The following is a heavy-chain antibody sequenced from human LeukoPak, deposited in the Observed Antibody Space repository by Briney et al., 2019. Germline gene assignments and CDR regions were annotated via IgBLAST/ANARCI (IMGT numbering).Heavy chain of an antibody. CDR1: GGSIRSSSYY. CDR3: ARRRSTYWFDP. CDR2: IYYAGST. Sequence: SETLSLTCTVSGGSIRSSSYYWGWIRQPPGKGLEWIGSIYYAGSTYYNPSLKSRVTISVDTYKNQFSLKLSSVTAADTAVYYCARRRSTYWFDPWGQGTLVTVSS. J-gene: IGHJ5*02. D-gene: IGHD1-26*01. V-gene: IGHV4-39*01.